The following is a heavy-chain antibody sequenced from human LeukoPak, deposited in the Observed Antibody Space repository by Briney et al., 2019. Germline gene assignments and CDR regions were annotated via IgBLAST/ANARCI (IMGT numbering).Heavy chain of an antibody. Sequence: SVKVSCKASGGTLSSYAISWVRQAPGQGLEWMGGIIPIFGTANYAQKFQGRVTITTDESTSTAYMELSSLRSEDTAAYYCARMVAPPNDAFDIWGQGTMVTVSS. CDR3: ARMVAPPNDAFDI. CDR1: GGTLSSYA. V-gene: IGHV1-69*05. J-gene: IGHJ3*02. CDR2: IIPIFGTA. D-gene: IGHD2-8*01.